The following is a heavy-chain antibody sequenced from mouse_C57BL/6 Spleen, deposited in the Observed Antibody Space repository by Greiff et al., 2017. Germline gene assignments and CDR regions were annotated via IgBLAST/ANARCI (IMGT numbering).Heavy chain of an antibody. D-gene: IGHD2-5*01. CDR2: IYPGDGDT. CDR1: GYAFSSYW. Sequence: VQLQQSGAELVKPGASVKISCKASGYAFSSYWMNWVKQRPGKGLEWIGQIYPGDGDTNYNGKFKGKATLTADKSSSTAYMQRSSLTSEDSAVYFCARSSNYEAWFAYWGQGTLVTVSA. J-gene: IGHJ3*01. V-gene: IGHV1-80*01. CDR3: ARSSNYEAWFAY.